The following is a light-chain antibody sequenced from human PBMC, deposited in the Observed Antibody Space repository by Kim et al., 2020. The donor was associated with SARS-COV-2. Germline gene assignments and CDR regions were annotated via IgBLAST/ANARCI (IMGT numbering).Light chain of an antibody. J-gene: IGKJ2*01. CDR3: QQHHRRPYT. V-gene: IGKV1-33*01. CDR1: QDISDY. CDR2: GAS. Sequence: DIQMTQSPSSLSASVGDRVTITCQASQDISDYLNWYQQKPGKAPNLLIYGASNLETGGPSRFSGRGSGTEFTLTISSLQPEDIATYYCQQHHRRPYTFGQGTKLEI.